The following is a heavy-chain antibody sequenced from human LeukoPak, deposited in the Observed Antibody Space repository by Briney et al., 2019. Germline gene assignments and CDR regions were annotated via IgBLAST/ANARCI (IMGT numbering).Heavy chain of an antibody. J-gene: IGHJ5*02. V-gene: IGHV3-73*01. CDR3: TRDRGTYNWLDP. CDR2: IDRPAKSYAT. Sequence: GGSLKLSCAASGFTLSDSAIHWVRQASGKGLEWVGLIDRPAKSYATAYGASVGGRFTISRDDSKNTAYLQMDSLKTEDTALYYCTRDRGTYNWLDPWGQRTLVTVSS. CDR1: GFTLSDSA. D-gene: IGHD1-26*01.